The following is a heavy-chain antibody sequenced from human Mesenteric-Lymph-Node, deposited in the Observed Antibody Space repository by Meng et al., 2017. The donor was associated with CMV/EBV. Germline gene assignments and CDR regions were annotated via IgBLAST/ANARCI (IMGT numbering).Heavy chain of an antibody. CDR1: SITRGNYY. Sequence: SITRGNYYWSWIRQHPGKGREWIGYSYYTGSTYDNTSHKSRVTISVDTSENQYSLKLNSVTAADTAVYFCARAVRHGDFLPRPFDYWGQGTLVTVSS. J-gene: IGHJ4*02. D-gene: IGHD4-17*01. CDR3: ARAVRHGDFLPRPFDY. V-gene: IGHV4-31*02. CDR2: SYYTGST.